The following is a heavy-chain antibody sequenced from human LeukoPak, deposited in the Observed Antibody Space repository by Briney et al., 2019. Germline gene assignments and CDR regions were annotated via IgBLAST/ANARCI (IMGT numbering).Heavy chain of an antibody. V-gene: IGHV3-7*01. CDR2: INQDGSEK. CDR3: AMPTINRKIPFYYYYFGMDV. CDR1: GFAFSSYW. J-gene: IGHJ6*02. Sequence: GGSLRLSCAASGFAFSSYWMSWVRQAPGKGLEWVANINQDGSEKYSVYSVNGRSTITRDNAKNSLYLQMNSLRAEDTAVYYCAMPTINRKIPFYYYYFGMDVWGQGTTVTVS.